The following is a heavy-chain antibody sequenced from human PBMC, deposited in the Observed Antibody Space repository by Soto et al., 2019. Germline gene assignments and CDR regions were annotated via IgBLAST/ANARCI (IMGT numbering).Heavy chain of an antibody. CDR2: INPNSGGT. J-gene: IGHJ5*02. Sequence: GASVKVSCKASGYTFTGYYMHWVRQAPGQGLEWMGWINPNSGGTNYAQKFQGRVTMTRDTSISTAYMELSRLRSDDTAVYYCARGTGICSSTSCYILWHWFDPWGQGTLVTVSS. CDR1: GYTFTGYY. D-gene: IGHD2-2*02. V-gene: IGHV1-2*02. CDR3: ARGTGICSSTSCYILWHWFDP.